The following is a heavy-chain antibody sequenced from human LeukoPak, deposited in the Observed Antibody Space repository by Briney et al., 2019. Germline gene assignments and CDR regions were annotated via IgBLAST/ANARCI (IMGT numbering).Heavy chain of an antibody. J-gene: IGHJ4*02. CDR2: VNPNSGGT. V-gene: IGHV1-2*02. CDR3: ARAPLYGDHPLDFDY. CDR1: GYTFTDYY. Sequence: GASVKVSCKASGYTFTDYYMHWVRQAPGQGLEWMGWVNPNSGGTNYAQKFQGRVTMTRDTSISTAYMELSRLRSDDTAVYYCARAPLYGDHPLDFDYWGQGTLVTVSS. D-gene: IGHD4-17*01.